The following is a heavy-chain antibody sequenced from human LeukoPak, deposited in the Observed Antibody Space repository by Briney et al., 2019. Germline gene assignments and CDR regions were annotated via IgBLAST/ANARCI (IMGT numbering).Heavy chain of an antibody. J-gene: IGHJ4*02. V-gene: IGHV3-48*03. CDR3: ASLSYCSGGSCYKQKFDY. Sequence: PGGSLRLSCAASGSTFSSYEMNWVRQAPGKGLEWVSYISSSGSTIYYADSVKGRFTISRDNAKNSLYLQMNSLRAEDTAVYYCASLSYCSGGSCYKQKFDYWGQGTLVTVSS. CDR1: GSTFSSYE. D-gene: IGHD2-15*01. CDR2: ISSSGSTI.